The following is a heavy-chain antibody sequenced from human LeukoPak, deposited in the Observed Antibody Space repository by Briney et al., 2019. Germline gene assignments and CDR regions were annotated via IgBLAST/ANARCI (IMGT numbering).Heavy chain of an antibody. D-gene: IGHD6-13*01. Sequence: GGSLRLSCAASGFAFSSYAMSWVRQAPGKGLEWVSAISGSGGSTYYADPVKGRLTISRDNSKNTLYLQMNSLRAEDTAVYYCASAPLAAARDYWGQGTLVTVSS. CDR3: ASAPLAAARDY. V-gene: IGHV3-23*01. CDR1: GFAFSSYA. CDR2: ISGSGGST. J-gene: IGHJ4*02.